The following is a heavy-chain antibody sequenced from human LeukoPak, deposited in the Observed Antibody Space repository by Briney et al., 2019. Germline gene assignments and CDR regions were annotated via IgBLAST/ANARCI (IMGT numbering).Heavy chain of an antibody. V-gene: IGHV4-59*01. CDR1: GGSISSYY. CDR2: IYYSGST. Sequence: PSETLSLTCTVSGGSISSYYWSWIRQPPGKGLEGIGYIYYSGSTNYNPSLKSRVTISVDTSKNQFSLKLSSVTAADTAVYYCARSPRGSGSYYYYYYYYMDVWGKGTTVTVSS. D-gene: IGHD3-10*01. J-gene: IGHJ6*03. CDR3: ARSPRGSGSYYYYYYYYMDV.